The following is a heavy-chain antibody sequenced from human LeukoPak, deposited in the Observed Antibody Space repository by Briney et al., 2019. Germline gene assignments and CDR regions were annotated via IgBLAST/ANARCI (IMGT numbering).Heavy chain of an antibody. CDR2: IIPILGIA. D-gene: IGHD3-22*01. V-gene: IGHV1-69*04. Sequence: GASVTVSCKASGGTFSSYAISWVRQAPGQGLEWMGRIIPILGIANYAQKFQGRVTITADKSTSTAYMELSSLRSEDTAVYYCARDQSYYDSSGYYYIPGFDYWGQGTLVTVSS. CDR1: GGTFSSYA. CDR3: ARDQSYYDSSGYYYIPGFDY. J-gene: IGHJ4*02.